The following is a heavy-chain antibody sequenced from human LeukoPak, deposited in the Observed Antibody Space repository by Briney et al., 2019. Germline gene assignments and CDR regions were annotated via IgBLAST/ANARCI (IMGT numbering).Heavy chain of an antibody. J-gene: IGHJ4*02. CDR1: GFTFSSYA. CDR3: AKRLVPATDLFDY. D-gene: IGHD2-2*01. CDR2: ISGSGGST. V-gene: IGHV3-23*01. Sequence: GGSLRLSCAASGFTFSSYAMSWVRQAPGKGLEWVSAISGSGGSTYYADSVKGRFTISRDNSKNTLYLQMNSLRAEDTAAYYCAKRLVPATDLFDYWGQGTLVTVSS.